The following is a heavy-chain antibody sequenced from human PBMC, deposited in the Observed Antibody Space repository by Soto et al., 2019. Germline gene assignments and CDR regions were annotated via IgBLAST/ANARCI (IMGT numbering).Heavy chain of an antibody. CDR3: AKRGLEFWSGYYPPNWYFDL. J-gene: IGHJ2*01. D-gene: IGHD3-3*01. CDR1: GFTFSSYA. Sequence: EVQLLESGGGLVQPGGSLRLSCAASGFTFSSYAMSWVRQAPGKGLEWVSAISGSGGSTYYADSVKGRFTISRDNSKNTLYLQMNSLSAEDTAVYYCAKRGLEFWSGYYPPNWYFDLWGRGTLVTVSS. CDR2: ISGSGGST. V-gene: IGHV3-23*01.